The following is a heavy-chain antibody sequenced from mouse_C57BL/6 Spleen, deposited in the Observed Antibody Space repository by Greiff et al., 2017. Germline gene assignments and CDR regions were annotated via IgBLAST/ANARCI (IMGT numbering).Heavy chain of an antibody. V-gene: IGHV2-2*01. Sequence: VQVVESGPGLVQPSQSLSITCTVSGFSLTSYGVHWVRQSPGTGLEWLGVIWSGGSTDYNAAFISRLSISKDNSKSQVFFKMNSLQADDTAIYYCAREGVRPYAMDYWGQGTSVTVSA. J-gene: IGHJ4*01. D-gene: IGHD1-2*01. CDR3: AREGVRPYAMDY. CDR2: IWSGGST. CDR1: GFSLTSYG.